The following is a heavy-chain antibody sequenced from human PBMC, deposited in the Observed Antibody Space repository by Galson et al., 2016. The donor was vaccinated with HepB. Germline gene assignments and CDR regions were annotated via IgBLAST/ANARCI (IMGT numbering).Heavy chain of an antibody. D-gene: IGHD3-3*01. CDR3: ARAPYDFWSGYYNPYYYYVMDV. J-gene: IGHJ6*02. CDR1: GYNFMSYG. CDR2: ISAYNGNT. V-gene: IGHV1-18*01. Sequence: SVKVSCKASGYNFMSYGISWVRQAPGQGLEWMGWISAYNGNTKYAQKFQGRVTTTTDTSTSIAYMELRSLSSDDTAVYYCARAPYDFWSGYYNPYYYYVMDVWGQGTTVTGSS.